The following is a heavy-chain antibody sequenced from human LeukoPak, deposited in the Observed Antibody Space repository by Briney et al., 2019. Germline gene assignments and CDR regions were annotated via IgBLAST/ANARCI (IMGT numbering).Heavy chain of an antibody. V-gene: IGHV4-34*01. CDR2: INHSGST. J-gene: IGHJ5*02. CDR3: ASHPSDYDRWFDP. Sequence: SETLSLTCAVYGGSFSGYYWSWIRQPPGKGLEWIGEINHSGSTNYNPSLKSRVTISVDMSKNQFSLKLSSVTAADTAVYYCASHPSDYDRWFDPWGQGTLVTVSS. D-gene: IGHD4-17*01. CDR1: GGSFSGYY.